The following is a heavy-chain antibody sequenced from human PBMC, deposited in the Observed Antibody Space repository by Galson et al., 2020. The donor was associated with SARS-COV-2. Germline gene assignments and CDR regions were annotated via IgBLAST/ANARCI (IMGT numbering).Heavy chain of an antibody. J-gene: IGHJ5*02. D-gene: IGHD2-15*01. CDR2: ISYDGSDK. Sequence: GGSLRLSCTASGFIFKNYGIHWVRQAPGKGLEWVAVISYDGSDKFYADSVKGRFAISRDNSNNALYLQMNSLRAEDTAVYFCAKDGKDCSTSNCAIYSLINWFDPWGQGTLVTVSS. CDR3: AKDGKDCSTSNCAIYSLINWFDP. CDR1: GFIFKNYG. V-gene: IGHV3-30*18.